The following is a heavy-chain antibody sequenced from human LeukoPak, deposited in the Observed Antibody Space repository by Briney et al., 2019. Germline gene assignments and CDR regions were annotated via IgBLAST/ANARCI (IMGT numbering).Heavy chain of an antibody. CDR1: GFTFSSYG. D-gene: IGHD5-24*01. J-gene: IGHJ4*02. CDR3: ASSEMATIALDY. V-gene: IGHV3-33*01. CDR2: IWYDGSNK. Sequence: GSLRLSCAASGFTFSSYGMHWVRQAPGKGLEWVAVIWYDGSNKYYADSVKGRFTISRDNSKNTLYLQMNSLRAEDTAVYYCASSEMATIALDYWGQGTLVTVSS.